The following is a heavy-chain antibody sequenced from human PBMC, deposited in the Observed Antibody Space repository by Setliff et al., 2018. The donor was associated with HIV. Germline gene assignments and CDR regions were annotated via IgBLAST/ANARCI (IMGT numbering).Heavy chain of an antibody. D-gene: IGHD1-26*01. CDR2: IHFSGST. CDR1: GGSFSGSF. Sequence: ASETLSLTCAVYGGSFSGSFWGWIRQPPGKGLEWIGNIHFSGSTYYNPSLKSRVTVSVDPSKNQFSLKLSSVTAADTAVYYCARTTYSGSYFNDSWGQGTLVTVS. CDR3: ARTTYSGSYFNDS. V-gene: IGHV4-34*01. J-gene: IGHJ5*01.